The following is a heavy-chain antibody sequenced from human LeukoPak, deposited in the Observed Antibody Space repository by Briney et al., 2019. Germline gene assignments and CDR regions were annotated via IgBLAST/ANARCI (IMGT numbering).Heavy chain of an antibody. Sequence: SETLSLTCTVSGGSISSYYWSWIRQPPGKGLEWIVNIYYSGSTNYNPSLKSRVTTSVDTSKNQFSLKLSSVTAADTAVYYCARGEDYDSSGYYDWYFDLWGRGTLVTVSS. CDR3: ARGEDYDSSGYYDWYFDL. CDR1: GGSISSYY. J-gene: IGHJ2*01. V-gene: IGHV4-59*01. D-gene: IGHD3-22*01. CDR2: IYYSGST.